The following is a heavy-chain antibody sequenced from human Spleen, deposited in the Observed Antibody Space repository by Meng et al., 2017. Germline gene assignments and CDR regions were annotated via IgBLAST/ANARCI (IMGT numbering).Heavy chain of an antibody. D-gene: IGHD5-18*01. Sequence: VRLVKLGAEWMKPGSSVKVSCKALGGIFSNYVIGWVRQAPGQGLEWMGGINAVFGTTNYAQKFQGRVTITTDESTSTVYMELTRLTSEDTAVYYCARGRDYTAMVPMGFYFDYWGQGTLVTVSS. J-gene: IGHJ4*02. V-gene: IGHV1-69*05. CDR1: GGIFSNYV. CDR2: INAVFGTT. CDR3: ARGRDYTAMVPMGFYFDY.